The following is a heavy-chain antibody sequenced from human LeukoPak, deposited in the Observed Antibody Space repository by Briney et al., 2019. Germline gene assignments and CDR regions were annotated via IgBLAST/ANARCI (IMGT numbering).Heavy chain of an antibody. V-gene: IGHV3-21*01. CDR1: GFTFSSYS. Sequence: GSLRLSCAASGFTFSSYSMNWVRQAPGKGLEWVSSISSSSSYIYYADSVKGRFTISRDNAKNSLYLQMNSLRAEDTAVYYCARDRIVYSDEDAFDIWGQGTMVTVSS. D-gene: IGHD2-15*01. J-gene: IGHJ3*02. CDR3: ARDRIVYSDEDAFDI. CDR2: ISSSSSYI.